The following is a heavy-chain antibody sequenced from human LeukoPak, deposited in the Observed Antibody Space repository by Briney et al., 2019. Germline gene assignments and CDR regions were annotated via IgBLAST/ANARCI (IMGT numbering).Heavy chain of an antibody. J-gene: IGHJ5*02. CDR1: GASFSSGEYY. CDR3: AREAYDVLTSDWFDP. CDR2: IYTSGST. D-gene: IGHD3-9*01. V-gene: IGHV4-61*02. Sequence: PSQTLSLTCTVSGASFSSGEYYWSWMRPPAGKGLEWIGRIYTSGSTNYNPSLKSRVTISVDTSKNQFSLKLSSVTAADTAMYYCAREAYDVLTSDWFDPWGQGTLVTVSS.